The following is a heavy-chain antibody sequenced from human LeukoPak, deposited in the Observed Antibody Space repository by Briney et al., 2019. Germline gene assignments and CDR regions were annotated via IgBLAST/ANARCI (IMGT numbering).Heavy chain of an antibody. V-gene: IGHV3-21*04. Sequence: GGSLRLSCAASGFTFSSYSMNWVRQAPGKGLEWVSSISSSSSYIYYADSVKGRFTISRDNAKNTLYLQMNSLRAEDTAVYYCARVVDHDYGDYYLDYWGQGTLVTVSS. J-gene: IGHJ4*02. CDR2: ISSSSSYI. CDR1: GFTFSSYS. D-gene: IGHD4-17*01. CDR3: ARVVDHDYGDYYLDY.